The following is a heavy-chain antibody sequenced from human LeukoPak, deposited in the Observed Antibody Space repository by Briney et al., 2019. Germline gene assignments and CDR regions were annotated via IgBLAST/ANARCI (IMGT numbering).Heavy chain of an antibody. CDR1: GGSITNHS. D-gene: IGHD3-10*01. J-gene: IGHJ4*02. V-gene: IGHV4-59*11. CDR3: ASRPAGRTWLGVFDY. CDR2: VFNGGNT. Sequence: PSETLSLTCTVSGGSITNHSWSWIRQPPGKGLEWIGYVFNGGNTNYNPSLKIRVTMSVDPSRDQFSLRLTSLTTADTAIYYCASRPAGRTWLGVFDYWSQGTLVTVSS.